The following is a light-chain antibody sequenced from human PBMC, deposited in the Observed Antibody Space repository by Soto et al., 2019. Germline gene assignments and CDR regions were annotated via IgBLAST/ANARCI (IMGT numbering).Light chain of an antibody. V-gene: IGKV3-15*01. CDR1: QSVTTN. J-gene: IGKJ4*01. Sequence: EIVMTQSPGTLSVSPGERVTLSCRDSQSVTTNLAWYQQKPGQTPRLLIYDISARASGIPGRFSGSGSGTDFTLTISSLQSEDSAVYYCQQYLDWPLTFGGGTKVEI. CDR3: QQYLDWPLT. CDR2: DIS.